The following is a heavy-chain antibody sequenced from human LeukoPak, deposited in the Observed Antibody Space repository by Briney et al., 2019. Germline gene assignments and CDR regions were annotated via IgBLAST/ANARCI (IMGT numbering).Heavy chain of an antibody. CDR1: GYTFITYD. CDR3: ARTPCTWVINY. J-gene: IGHJ4*02. Sequence: AASVKVSCKACGYTFITYDINWVRQATGQGLEWMGWMNVNSGNTGYAQNFQGRLTITRNTSISTAYMELSSLRSEDTAVYYCARTPCTWVINYWGQGTLVTVPS. V-gene: IGHV1-8*03. D-gene: IGHD2-2*01. CDR2: MNVNSGNT.